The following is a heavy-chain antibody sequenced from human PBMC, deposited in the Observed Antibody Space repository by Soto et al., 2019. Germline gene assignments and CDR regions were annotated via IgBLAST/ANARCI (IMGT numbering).Heavy chain of an antibody. CDR2: FDPEDGET. CDR3: ATGIAVAGTGVDWFDP. CDR1: GYTLTELS. V-gene: IGHV1-24*01. D-gene: IGHD6-19*01. Sequence: ASVKVSCKVSGYTLTELSMHWVRQAPGKGLEWMGGFDPEDGETIYAQKFQGRVTMTEDTSTDTAYMELSSLRSEDTAVYYCATGIAVAGTGVDWFDPWGQGTLVTVSS. J-gene: IGHJ5*02.